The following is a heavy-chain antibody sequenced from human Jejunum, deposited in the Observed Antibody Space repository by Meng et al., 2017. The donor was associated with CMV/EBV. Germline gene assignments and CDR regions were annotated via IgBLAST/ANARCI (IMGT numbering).Heavy chain of an antibody. CDR1: FAFDGYA. D-gene: IGHD6-19*01. CDR2: ISWNSGSV. V-gene: IGHV3-9*01. CDR3: VKDTGATGWYHYFDY. J-gene: IGHJ4*02. Sequence: FAFDGYAMHWVRQAPGKGLEWVADISWNSGSVGYADSVKGRFTISRDNAKNSLYLQMNSLRPEDTAFYYCVKDTGATGWYHYFDYWGQGTLGTVSS.